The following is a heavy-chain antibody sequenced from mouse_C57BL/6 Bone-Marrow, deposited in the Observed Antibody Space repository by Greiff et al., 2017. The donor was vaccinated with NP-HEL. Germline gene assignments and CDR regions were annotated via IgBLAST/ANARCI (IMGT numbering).Heavy chain of an antibody. D-gene: IGHD1-1*01. CDR2: IDPETGGT. V-gene: IGHV1-15*01. CDR1: GYTFTGYE. CDR3: RGRYYYGSSYDY. Sequence: QVHVKQSGAELVRPGASVTLSCKASGYTFTGYEMHWVKQTPVHGLEWIGAIDPETGGTAYNQKFKGKAILTADKSSSTAYMELRSLTSEDSAVYYCRGRYYYGSSYDYWGQGTTLTVSS. J-gene: IGHJ2*01.